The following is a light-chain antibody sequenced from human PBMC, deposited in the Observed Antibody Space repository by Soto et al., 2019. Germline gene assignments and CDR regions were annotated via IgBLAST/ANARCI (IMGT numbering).Light chain of an antibody. Sequence: QSALTQPASVSGSPGQSITISCTGTTSDVGGSNYVSWFQHHPGKAPRLVIYEVSNRPLGVSNRISGSKSGNTASLTISGLQAEDEADYYCSSYTTSSSTPYAFGTGTKLTVL. CDR3: SSYTTSSSTPYA. J-gene: IGLJ1*01. CDR1: TSDVGGSNY. V-gene: IGLV2-14*01. CDR2: EVS.